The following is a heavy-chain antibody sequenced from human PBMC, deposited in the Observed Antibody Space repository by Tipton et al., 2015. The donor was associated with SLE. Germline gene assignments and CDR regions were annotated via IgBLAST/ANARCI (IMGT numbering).Heavy chain of an antibody. J-gene: IGHJ1*01. CDR1: GASISTYY. D-gene: IGHD2-21*01. V-gene: IGHV4-59*01. CDR2: VSYSGST. Sequence: LRLSCTVSGASISTYYWSWIRQPPGKGLEWIGYVSYSGSTNYNPSLKSRVTISVDTSKNQLSLKLSSVTAADTAVYYCASDCGHDCSPMEYFPHWGQGTLVTVSS. CDR3: ASDCGHDCSPMEYFPH.